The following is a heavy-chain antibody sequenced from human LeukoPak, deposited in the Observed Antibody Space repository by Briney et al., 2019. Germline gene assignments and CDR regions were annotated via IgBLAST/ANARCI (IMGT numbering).Heavy chain of an antibody. V-gene: IGHV3-7*01. J-gene: IGHJ4*02. CDR2: INQDGRIQ. CDR3: ASRSRY. D-gene: IGHD6-13*01. Sequence: GGSLRLSCAASGFPFSDYWMDWVRQAPGKGMEWVANINQDGRIQYYADSVKGRFTISRDNAKNSLYLQMNSLRAEDTAVYYCASRSRYWGQGTLVTVSS. CDR1: GFPFSDYW.